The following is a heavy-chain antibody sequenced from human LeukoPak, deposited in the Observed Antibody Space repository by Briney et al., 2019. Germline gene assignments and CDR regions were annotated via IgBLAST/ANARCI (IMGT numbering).Heavy chain of an antibody. CDR1: GGSISSAGYY. D-gene: IGHD3-16*01. CDR2: INNGGST. J-gene: IGHJ4*02. CDR3: ARVGGWKYDC. Sequence: SETLSLTCTVSGGSISSAGYYWTWIRQHPGKGLEWIGYINNGGSTYYDPSLKSRVTISIDTSRDQFSLKLSSVTAADTAVYYCARVGGWKYDCWGQGTLVTVSS. V-gene: IGHV4-31*03.